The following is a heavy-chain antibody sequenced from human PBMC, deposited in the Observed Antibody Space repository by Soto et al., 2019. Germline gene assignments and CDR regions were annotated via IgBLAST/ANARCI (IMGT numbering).Heavy chain of an antibody. D-gene: IGHD4-17*01. Sequence: GGSLRLSCAASGFSFSNYAMHWVRQAPGKGLEYVSAISGNGASTYYADSVKGRFTIFRDNSKNTLYLQMGSLSAEDRAVYYCARGPSTVATWLDYWGQGTLVTVSS. J-gene: IGHJ4*02. CDR3: ARGPSTVATWLDY. V-gene: IGHV3-64*02. CDR2: ISGNGAST. CDR1: GFSFSNYA.